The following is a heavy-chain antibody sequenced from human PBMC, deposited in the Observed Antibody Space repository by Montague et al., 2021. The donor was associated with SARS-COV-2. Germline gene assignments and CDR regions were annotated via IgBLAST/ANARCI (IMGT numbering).Heavy chain of an antibody. D-gene: IGHD4/OR15-4a*01. CDR2: ISDSGST. J-gene: IGHJ6*02. V-gene: IGHV4-59*01. CDR1: GTSITSYY. Sequence: SETLSLTCSVSGTSITSYYWNWIRQPPGKGLEWIGYISDSGSTNYSPSLKSRVTMSVDTSKNQMSLKLTSVTAADTAVYYCARGCLSYFGAESQCYGMDVWGQGTTVTVSS. CDR3: ARGCLSYFGAESQCYGMDV.